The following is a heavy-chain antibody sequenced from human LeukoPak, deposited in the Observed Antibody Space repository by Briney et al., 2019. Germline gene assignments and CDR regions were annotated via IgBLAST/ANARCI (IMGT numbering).Heavy chain of an antibody. J-gene: IGHJ5*02. CDR3: ARGGGYCTSTSCLRPWFDP. D-gene: IGHD2-2*01. CDR2: ISGSGSYT. CDR1: GFTFSDDY. Sequence: GGSLRLSCAASGFTFSDDYMSWIRQAPGKVLEWVSYISGSGSYTNYADSVKGRFTISRDNAKNALNLQMNSLRAEDTDVYYCARGGGYCTSTSCLRPWFDPWGQGTLVTVSS. V-gene: IGHV3-11*05.